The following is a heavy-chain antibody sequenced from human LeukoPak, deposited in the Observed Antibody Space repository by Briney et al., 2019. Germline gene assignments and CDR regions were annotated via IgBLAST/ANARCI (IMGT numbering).Heavy chain of an antibody. V-gene: IGHV4-38-2*01. J-gene: IGHJ1*01. CDR1: GYSISSGYY. CDR3: ARGSDSSDLSGFQH. Sequence: PSETLSLTCAVSGYSISSGYYWGWIRQPPGKGLEWIGSIYHSGSTYYNPSLKSRVTISVDTSKNQFSLKPSSVTAADTAVYYCARGSDSSDLSGFQHWGQGTLVTVSS. D-gene: IGHD3-22*01. CDR2: IYHSGST.